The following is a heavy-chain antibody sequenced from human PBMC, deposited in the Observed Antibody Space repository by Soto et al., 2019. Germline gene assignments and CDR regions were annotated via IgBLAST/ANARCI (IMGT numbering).Heavy chain of an antibody. CDR2: IYPGDSDT. J-gene: IGHJ6*02. CDR3: ARAGYCSNTSCSNYYYCGMDV. V-gene: IGHV5-51*01. D-gene: IGHD2-2*01. Sequence: PGESLKISCKGSGYSFTSYWIGWVRQMPGKGLEWMGIIYPGDSDTRYSPSFQGQVTISADKSISTAYLQWSSLKASDTAMYYCARAGYCSNTSCSNYYYCGMDVWGQGTTVTVSS. CDR1: GYSFTSYW.